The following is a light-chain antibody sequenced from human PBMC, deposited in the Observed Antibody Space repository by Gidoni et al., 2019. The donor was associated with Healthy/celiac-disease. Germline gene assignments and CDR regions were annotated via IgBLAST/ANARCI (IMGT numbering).Light chain of an antibody. CDR3: QQYDNLPLT. Sequence: DIQMTQSPSSLSASVGDRVTTTCQASQDISNYLNWYQKKPGKAPKLLIYDASNLETGVPSRFSGSGSGTDITFTISSLQHEDIATYYCQQYDNLPLTFGGGTKVEIK. J-gene: IGKJ4*01. CDR1: QDISNY. CDR2: DAS. V-gene: IGKV1-33*01.